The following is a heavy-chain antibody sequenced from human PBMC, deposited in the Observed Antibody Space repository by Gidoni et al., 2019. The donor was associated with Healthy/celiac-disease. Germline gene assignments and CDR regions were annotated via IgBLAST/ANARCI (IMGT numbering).Heavy chain of an antibody. CDR3: AREGITIFGVVIMPLDY. J-gene: IGHJ4*02. CDR1: GYSISSGYY. D-gene: IGHD3-3*01. Sequence: QVQLQESGPGLVKPSETLSLTCAVSGYSISSGYYWGWIRQPPGKGLEWIGSIYHSGSTYYNPSLKSRVTISVDTSKNQFSLKLSSVTAADTAVYYCAREGITIFGVVIMPLDYWGQGTLVTVSS. CDR2: IYHSGST. V-gene: IGHV4-38-2*02.